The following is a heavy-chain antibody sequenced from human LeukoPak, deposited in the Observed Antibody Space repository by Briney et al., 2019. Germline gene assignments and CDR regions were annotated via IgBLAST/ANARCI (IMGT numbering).Heavy chain of an antibody. J-gene: IGHJ5*02. CDR1: GFSLTTYG. V-gene: IGHV3-30*02. CDR2: IRPNGINT. D-gene: IGHD3-16*01. CDR3: AKDRPIEGGFDP. Sequence: GGSLRLSCVVSGFSLTTYGMLWVRQAPGKGLEGVAFIRPNGINTYYEDSVEGRFTISRDNSKGTLYLQMNSLRTEDTAVYYCAKDRPIEGGFDPWGQGSLVTVSS.